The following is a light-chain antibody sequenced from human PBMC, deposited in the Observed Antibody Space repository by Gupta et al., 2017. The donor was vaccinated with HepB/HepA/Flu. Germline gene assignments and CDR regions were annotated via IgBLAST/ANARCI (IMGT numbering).Light chain of an antibody. J-gene: IGLJ1*01. Sequence: QSALTQPAPVSGSPGQSITISCTGTSSDVGGYNYVSWYQQHPGKDPKLMIYDVSNRPSGVSTRGFCSSAGNKASPLTFSVQDEDEEDDYCSLSKRGSKSYVFGTGTKVTVL. CDR2: DVS. CDR3: SLSKRGSKSYV. CDR1: SSDVGGYNY. V-gene: IGLV2-14*01.